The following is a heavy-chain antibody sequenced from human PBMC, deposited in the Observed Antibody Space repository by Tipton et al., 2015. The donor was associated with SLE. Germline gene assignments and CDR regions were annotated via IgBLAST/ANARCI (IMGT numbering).Heavy chain of an antibody. CDR2: IYYSGST. CDR3: ARLYRGWRGAFDI. J-gene: IGHJ3*02. Sequence: TLSLTCTVSGGSLSSYYWSWIRQPPGKGLEWIGYIYYSGSTNYNPSLKSRVTISVDTSKNQFSLKLSSVTAADTAVYYCARLYRGWRGAFDIWGQGTMVTVSS. CDR1: GGSLSSYY. D-gene: IGHD6-19*01. V-gene: IGHV4-59*01.